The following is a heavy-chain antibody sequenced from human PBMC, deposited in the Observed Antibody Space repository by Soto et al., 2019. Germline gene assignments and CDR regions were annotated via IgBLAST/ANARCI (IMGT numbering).Heavy chain of an antibody. CDR3: AKDRGYSSSPFDY. D-gene: IGHD6-6*01. CDR2: ISGSGGST. CDR1: GFTFSSYA. Sequence: EVQLLESGGGLVQPGGSLRLSCAASGFTFSSYAMSWVRQAPGKGLEWVSAISGSGGSTYYADSVKGRFTISRDNSKNTLYLQRNSLRAEDTAVYYCAKDRGYSSSPFDYWGQGTLVTVSS. V-gene: IGHV3-23*01. J-gene: IGHJ4*02.